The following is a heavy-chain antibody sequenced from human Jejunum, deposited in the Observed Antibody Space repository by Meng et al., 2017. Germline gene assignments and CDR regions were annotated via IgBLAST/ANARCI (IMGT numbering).Heavy chain of an antibody. V-gene: IGHV4-61*01. Sequence: RGSGPGLVGPSETLSLPCPASGGSVSSTNCYWSWIRQPPGKGLEWIGYRYYSGSTNYNPSLKSRVTISVDTSKSQFSLKLFSVTAADTAVYYCAREYCISTTCYFDSWGQGTLVTVSS. D-gene: IGHD2-2*01. CDR2: RYYSGST. CDR1: GGSVSSTNCY. CDR3: AREYCISTTCYFDS. J-gene: IGHJ4*02.